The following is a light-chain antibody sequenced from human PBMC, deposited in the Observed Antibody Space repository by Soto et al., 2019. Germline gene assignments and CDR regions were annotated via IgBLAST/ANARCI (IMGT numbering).Light chain of an antibody. V-gene: IGLV2-14*01. CDR2: DVS. Sequence: QSALTRPASVSGSPGQSITISCTGTSSDVGGYKYVSWYQQHPGKAPKLMIYDVSNRPSGVSNRFSGSKSGNTASLTISGLQAEDEADYYCSSYTSSSTVVFGGGTKLTVL. CDR1: SSDVGGYKY. CDR3: SSYTSSSTVV. J-gene: IGLJ2*01.